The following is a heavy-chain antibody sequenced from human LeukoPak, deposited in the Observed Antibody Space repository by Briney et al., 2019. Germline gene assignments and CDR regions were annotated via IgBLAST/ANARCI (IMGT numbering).Heavy chain of an antibody. J-gene: IGHJ4*02. CDR1: GCTFSSYW. CDR3: ARGPRRGYVTLWYFDY. CDR2: IKQDGSEK. V-gene: IGHV3-7*01. Sequence: PGGSLRLSCAASGCTFSSYWRSWGRQAPGEGGEGGANIKQDGSEKYYVDSVKGRFTISRDNAKNLLYLQMNSLRAEDTAVYYCARGPRRGYVTLWYFDYWRQGTLVTVSS. D-gene: IGHD5-12*01.